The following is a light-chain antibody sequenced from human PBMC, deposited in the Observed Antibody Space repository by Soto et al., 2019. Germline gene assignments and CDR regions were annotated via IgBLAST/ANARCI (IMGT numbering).Light chain of an antibody. V-gene: IGLV2-14*01. CDR3: ASFRSGTILV. Sequence: QSALTQPASVSGSPGQSVTIPCTGPRSDIGDSNFISWYQHSPGKAPRLLIYEVNNRPSGVSRRFSGSKAGNTASLTISGLLDDDEADYFCASFRSGTILVFGSGTKVTVL. CDR1: RSDIGDSNF. CDR2: EVN. J-gene: IGLJ6*01.